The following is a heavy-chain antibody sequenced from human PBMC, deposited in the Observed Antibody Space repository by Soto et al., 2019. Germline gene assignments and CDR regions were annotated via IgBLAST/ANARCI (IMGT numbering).Heavy chain of an antibody. CDR1: GFTFSNYA. D-gene: IGHD3-10*01. J-gene: IGHJ2*01. CDR2: ISGIGGDT. CDR3: ANLPVGKITVVRASHFWFDL. Sequence: EVQLLESGGGLVQPGGSLRLSCAASGFTFSNYAMSWVRQAPGKGLEWVSSISGIGGDTYYADSVKGRFTISRDVSKNSLYLQMNSLRAEDTAVYYCANLPVGKITVVRASHFWFDLWGRGTLVTVSS. V-gene: IGHV3-23*01.